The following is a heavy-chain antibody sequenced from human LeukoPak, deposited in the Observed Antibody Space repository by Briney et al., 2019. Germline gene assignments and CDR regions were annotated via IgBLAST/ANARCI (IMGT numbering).Heavy chain of an antibody. CDR1: GFTFIFYW. Sequence: GGSLRLSCAASGFTFIFYWMHWVRQALGKGLVWVSRINGYGSMTDFAYSVKSRFTISRDNAKNTLYLQMNSLRAEDTAVYYCARDAPGNTALDYWGQGTLVTVSS. V-gene: IGHV3-74*01. D-gene: IGHD5-18*01. CDR3: ARDAPGNTALDY. J-gene: IGHJ4*02. CDR2: INGYGSMT.